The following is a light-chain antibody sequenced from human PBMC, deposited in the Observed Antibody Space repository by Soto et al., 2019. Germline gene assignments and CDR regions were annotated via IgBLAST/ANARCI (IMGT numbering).Light chain of an antibody. CDR3: QSHDSTNVV. J-gene: IGLJ2*01. V-gene: IGLV6-57*02. Sequence: NFMLTQPHSVSASPGKTVTISCTGSGGSIATNYVQWHQQRPGSAPTTVIYEDDKRPSGVPDRFSGSIDRSSNSASLIISGLKTDDEADYYCQSHDSTNVVFGRGTKLTVL. CDR1: GGSIATNY. CDR2: EDD.